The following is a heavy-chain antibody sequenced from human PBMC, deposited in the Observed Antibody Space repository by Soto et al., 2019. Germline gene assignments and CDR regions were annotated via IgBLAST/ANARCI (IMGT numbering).Heavy chain of an antibody. CDR3: ARDQPPLRRSSSAYYYYGMDV. CDR1: GGSVSSGSYY. D-gene: IGHD6-6*01. J-gene: IGHJ6*02. CDR2: IYYSGST. V-gene: IGHV4-61*01. Sequence: QVQLQESGPGLMKPSETLSLTCTVSGGSVSSGSYYWSWIRQPPGKGLEWIGYIYYSGSTNYNPDLKRRVTISVDTSKNQFSLKLSSVTAADTAVYYCARDQPPLRRSSSAYYYYGMDVWGQGTTVTVSS.